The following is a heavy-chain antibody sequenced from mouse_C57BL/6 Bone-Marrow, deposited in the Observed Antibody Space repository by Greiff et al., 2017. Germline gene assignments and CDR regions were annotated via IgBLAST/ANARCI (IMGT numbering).Heavy chain of an antibody. Sequence: QVQLQQPGAELVMPGASVKLSCKASGYTFTSYWMYWVKQRPGQGLEWIGEIDPSDSYTNYNHKFKGKSTLTVDKSSSTAYMQLSSLTSEDSAVYYCARGGLYDYPDDWGQGTTLTVSS. CDR2: IDPSDSYT. J-gene: IGHJ2*01. CDR3: ARGGLYDYPDD. V-gene: IGHV1-69*01. CDR1: GYTFTSYW. D-gene: IGHD2-4*01.